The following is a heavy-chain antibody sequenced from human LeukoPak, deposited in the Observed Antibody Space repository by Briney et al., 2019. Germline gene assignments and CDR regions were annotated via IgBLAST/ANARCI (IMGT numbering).Heavy chain of an antibody. CDR3: ARDLGAAAGTGGYYYYMDV. V-gene: IGHV1-69*05. Sequence: SVKVSCKASGGTFSSYAISWVRQAPGQGLEWMGRIIPIFGTANSAQKFQGRVTITTDESTSPAYMELSSLRSEDTAVYYCARDLGAAAGTGGYYYYMDVWGKGTTVTVSS. J-gene: IGHJ6*03. CDR2: IIPIFGTA. CDR1: GGTFSSYA. D-gene: IGHD6-13*01.